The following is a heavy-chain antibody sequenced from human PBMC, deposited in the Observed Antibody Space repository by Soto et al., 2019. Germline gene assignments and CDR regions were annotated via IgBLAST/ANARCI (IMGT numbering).Heavy chain of an antibody. D-gene: IGHD3-22*01. CDR2: VYYSGTT. CDR1: GGSINNNDYC. Sequence: SLCRTGPVSGGSINNNDYCWSWIRQTPGKGLEWIGYVYYSGTTDYIPSIKSRLSMSIDKSQNQFTLKLNSVTAADTATYYCARMSYFYDKWYFDLWGRGTLVTVSS. J-gene: IGHJ2*01. CDR3: ARMSYFYDKWYFDL. V-gene: IGHV4-30-4*01.